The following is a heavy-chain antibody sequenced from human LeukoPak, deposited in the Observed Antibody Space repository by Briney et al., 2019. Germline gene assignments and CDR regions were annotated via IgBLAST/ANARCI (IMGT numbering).Heavy chain of an antibody. V-gene: IGHV4-59*12. Sequence: SETLSLTCTVSGGSISSYYWSWIRQPPGKGLEWIGYIYYSGSTNYNPSLKSRVTISVDTSKNQFSLKLSSVTAADTAVYYCARSYYYGSGSYYIFRYWGQGTLVTVSS. J-gene: IGHJ4*02. D-gene: IGHD3-10*01. CDR3: ARSYYYGSGSYYIFRY. CDR2: IYYSGST. CDR1: GGSISSYY.